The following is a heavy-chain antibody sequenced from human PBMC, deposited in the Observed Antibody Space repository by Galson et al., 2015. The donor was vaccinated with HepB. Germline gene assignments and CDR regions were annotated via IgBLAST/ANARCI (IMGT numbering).Heavy chain of an antibody. CDR3: ARGALVGVVGGTQNNRFDP. J-gene: IGHJ5*02. CDR2: ISAYNRNT. CDR1: GYTFSSYS. V-gene: IGHV1-18*01. D-gene: IGHD2-15*01. Sequence: SVKVSCKASGYTFSSYSITWVRQATGQGLEWMGWISAYNRNTNFAQKFQGRVTMTTDTSTSTAYMELRSLRSDDTAVYYCARGALVGVVGGTQNNRFDPWGQGTLVTVSS.